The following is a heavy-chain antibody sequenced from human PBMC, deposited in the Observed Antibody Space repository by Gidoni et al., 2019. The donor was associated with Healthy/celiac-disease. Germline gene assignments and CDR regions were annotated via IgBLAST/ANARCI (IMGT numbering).Heavy chain of an antibody. CDR1: GGTFSSYA. Sequence: QVQLVQSGAAVKKPGSSVQVSCKASGGTFSSYAISWVRQAPGQGLEWMGGIIPIFGTANYAQKFQGRVTITADESTSTAYMELSSLRSEDTAVYYCARVPTVTTYYYYYGMDVWGQGTTVTVSS. CDR3: ARVPTVTTYYYYYGMDV. D-gene: IGHD4-17*01. CDR2: IIPIFGTA. V-gene: IGHV1-69*01. J-gene: IGHJ6*02.